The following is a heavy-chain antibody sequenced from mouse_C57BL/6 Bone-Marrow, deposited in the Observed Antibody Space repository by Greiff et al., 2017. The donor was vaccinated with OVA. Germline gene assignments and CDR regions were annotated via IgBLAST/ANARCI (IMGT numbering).Heavy chain of an antibody. CDR1: GFTFSSYG. CDR3: ARQPETAQATSPFAY. D-gene: IGHD3-2*02. Sequence: EVKLMESGGDLVKPGGSLKLSCAASGFTFSSYGMSWVRQTPDKRLEWVATISSGGSYTYYPDSVKGRFTISRDNAKNTLYLQMSSLKSEDTAMYYCARQPETAQATSPFAYWGQGTLVTVSA. V-gene: IGHV5-6*01. CDR2: ISSGGSYT. J-gene: IGHJ3*01.